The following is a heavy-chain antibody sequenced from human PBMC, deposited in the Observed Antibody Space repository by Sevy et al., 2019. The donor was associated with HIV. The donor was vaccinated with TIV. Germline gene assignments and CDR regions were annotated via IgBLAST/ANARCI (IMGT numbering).Heavy chain of an antibody. J-gene: IGHJ4*02. Sequence: GGSLRLSCVASGFTFSKYSMSWVRQPPGKGLEWVSTLSFGCGEINHADSVKGRFTISRDNSKNPLYLQMNNLRAEDTAVYYCAREGCTKPHDYWGQGTLVTVSS. CDR3: AREGCTKPHDY. CDR1: GFTFSKYS. V-gene: IGHV3-23*01. D-gene: IGHD2-8*01. CDR2: LSFGCGEI.